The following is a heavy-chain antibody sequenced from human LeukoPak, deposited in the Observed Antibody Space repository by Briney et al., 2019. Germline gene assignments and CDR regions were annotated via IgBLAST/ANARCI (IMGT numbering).Heavy chain of an antibody. Sequence: GASVKVSCKASGGTFSSYAISWVRQAPGQGLEWMGGIIPIFGTANYAQKFQGRVTITTDESTSTAYMELSSLRSEDTAVYYCARPAAAGSSFDAFDIWGQGTMVTVSS. D-gene: IGHD6-13*01. J-gene: IGHJ3*02. V-gene: IGHV1-69*05. CDR1: GGTFSSYA. CDR3: ARPAAAGSSFDAFDI. CDR2: IIPIFGTA.